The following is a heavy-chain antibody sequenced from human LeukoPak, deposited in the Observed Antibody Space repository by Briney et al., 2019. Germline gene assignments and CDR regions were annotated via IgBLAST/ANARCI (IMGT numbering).Heavy chain of an antibody. CDR2: IYYSGST. CDR1: AGSISSYY. D-gene: IGHD6-13*01. Sequence: SETLSLTCTVSAGSISSYYWSWIRQPPGKGLEWIGYIYYSGSTNYNPSLKSRVTISVDTSKNQFSLKLSSVTTADTAVYYCARDRGGYSSSWFDPWGQGTLVTVSS. CDR3: ARDRGGYSSSWFDP. V-gene: IGHV4-59*01. J-gene: IGHJ5*02.